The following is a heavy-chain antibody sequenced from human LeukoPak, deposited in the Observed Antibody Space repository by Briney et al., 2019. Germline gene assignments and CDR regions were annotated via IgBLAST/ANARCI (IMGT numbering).Heavy chain of an antibody. CDR1: GFRFDDYS. D-gene: IGHD5-18*01. CDR3: ARDGVANTAMDYYYYFYLDI. J-gene: IGHJ6*03. Sequence: PGGSLRLSCAASGFRFDDYSMTWARQAPGKGLEWVSSINWNGGSTAYADSVKGRFTISRDNAKNSLYLQMNSLRPEDTALYFCARDGVANTAMDYYYYFYLDIWGKGTTVTVSS. V-gene: IGHV3-20*04. CDR2: INWNGGST.